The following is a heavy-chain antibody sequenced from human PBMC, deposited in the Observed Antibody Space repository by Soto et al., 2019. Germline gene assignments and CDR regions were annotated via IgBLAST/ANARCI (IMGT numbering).Heavy chain of an antibody. CDR3: TTGLTRWSTVDIVATISPR. D-gene: IGHD5-12*01. CDR2: IKSKTDGGTT. CDR1: GFTFSNAW. J-gene: IGHJ4*02. Sequence: GGSLRLSCAASGFTFSNAWMNWVRQAPGKGLEWVGRIKSKTDGGTTDYAAPVKGRFTISRDDSKNTLYLQMNSLKTEDTAVYYCTTGLTRWSTVDIVATISPRWGQGTLVTVSS. V-gene: IGHV3-15*07.